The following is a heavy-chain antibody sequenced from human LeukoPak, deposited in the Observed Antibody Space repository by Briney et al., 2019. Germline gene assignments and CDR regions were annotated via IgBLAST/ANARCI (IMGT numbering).Heavy chain of an antibody. CDR1: GLNFYDCA. V-gene: IGHV3-43*02. Sequence: GGSLRLSCGAPGLNFYDCAIHWVRQAPGKGLEWVSLISGDGGSTFYADSVRGRFTISRDNSKNSLYLQMSSLRSEDTAFYFCARESDSSGWYDYWGQGTLVTVSS. CDR3: ARESDSSGWYDY. CDR2: ISGDGGST. D-gene: IGHD6-19*01. J-gene: IGHJ4*02.